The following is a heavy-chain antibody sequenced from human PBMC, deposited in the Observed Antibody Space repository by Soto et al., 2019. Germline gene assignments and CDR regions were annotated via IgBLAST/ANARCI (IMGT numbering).Heavy chain of an antibody. CDR3: AKDKGVFNWATSYFDY. CDR1: GFTFSNYA. V-gene: IGHV3-30*18. CDR2: TSYDGNNE. Sequence: VGSLRLSCAASGFTFSNYAMHWVRQAPGKGLEWVALTSYDGNNEYYTDSVKGRFTISRDNSKNTLFLQMNSPRPEDTAVYYCAKDKGVFNWATSYFDYWGQGALVTVS. D-gene: IGHD1-1*01. J-gene: IGHJ4*02.